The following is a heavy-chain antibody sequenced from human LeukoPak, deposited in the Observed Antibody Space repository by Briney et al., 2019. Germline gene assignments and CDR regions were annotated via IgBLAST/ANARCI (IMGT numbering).Heavy chain of an antibody. CDR1: RYTSTGYY. D-gene: IGHD1-20*01. Sequence: ASVKVSCKASRYTSTGYYIHSVRQAPGHELEWMGWIDPNSGGTNYAQKFQGRVTMTRDTSISTVYMELNKLRSDDTAVYFCARDLTGTTNHWGQGTLVTVSS. CDR2: IDPNSGGT. CDR3: ARDLTGTTNH. J-gene: IGHJ5*02. V-gene: IGHV1-2*02.